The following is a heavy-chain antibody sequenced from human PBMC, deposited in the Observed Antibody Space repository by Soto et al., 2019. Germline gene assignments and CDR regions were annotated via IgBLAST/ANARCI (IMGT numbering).Heavy chain of an antibody. Sequence: PSVKVSCKASGYTFTSYDINWVRQATGQGLEWMGWMNPNSGNTGYAQKFQGRVTMTRNTSISTAYMELSSLRSEDTAVYYCARVAGTFYYYYGMDVWGQGTTVTVSS. J-gene: IGHJ6*02. CDR2: MNPNSGNT. D-gene: IGHD6-19*01. CDR3: ARVAGTFYYYYGMDV. CDR1: GYTFTSYD. V-gene: IGHV1-8*01.